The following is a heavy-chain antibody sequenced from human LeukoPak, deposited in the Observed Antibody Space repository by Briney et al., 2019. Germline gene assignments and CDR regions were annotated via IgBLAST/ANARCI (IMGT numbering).Heavy chain of an antibody. CDR2: IIPIFGTA. CDR3: ARDGIQLWFPDY. Sequence: ASVKVSCKASGGTFSSYAISWLRQAPGQGLEWMGRIIPIFGTANYAQKFQGRVTITTDESTSTAYMELSSLRSEDTAVYYCARDGIQLWFPDYWGQGTLVTVSS. D-gene: IGHD5-18*01. J-gene: IGHJ4*02. V-gene: IGHV1-69*05. CDR1: GGTFSSYA.